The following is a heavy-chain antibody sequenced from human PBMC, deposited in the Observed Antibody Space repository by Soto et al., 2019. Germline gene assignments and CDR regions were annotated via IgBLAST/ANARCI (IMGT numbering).Heavy chain of an antibody. Sequence: GALGVPGKASGFTFSSYGMHWVRQAPGKGLEWVAVISYDGSNKYYADSVKVRFTISRDNSKNTLYLQMNSLRAEDTAVYYCAKDLSELLPWARYYYYGMDVWGQGTTVTVSS. V-gene: IGHV3-30*18. CDR1: GFTFSSYG. CDR2: ISYDGSNK. D-gene: IGHD2-15*01. J-gene: IGHJ6*02. CDR3: AKDLSELLPWARYYYYGMDV.